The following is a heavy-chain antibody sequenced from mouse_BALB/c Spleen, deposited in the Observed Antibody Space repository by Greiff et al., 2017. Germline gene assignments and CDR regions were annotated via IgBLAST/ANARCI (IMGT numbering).Heavy chain of an antibody. CDR1: GFAFSSYD. V-gene: IGHV5-12-1*01. Sequence: VQLKESGGGLVKPGGSLKLSCAASGFAFSSYDMSWVRQTPEKRLEWVAYISSGGGSTYYPDTVKGRFTISRDNAKNTLYLQMSSLKSEDTAMYYCARHVRGLRYYFDYWGQGTTLTVSS. D-gene: IGHD2-2*01. CDR3: ARHVRGLRYYFDY. CDR2: ISSGGGST. J-gene: IGHJ2*01.